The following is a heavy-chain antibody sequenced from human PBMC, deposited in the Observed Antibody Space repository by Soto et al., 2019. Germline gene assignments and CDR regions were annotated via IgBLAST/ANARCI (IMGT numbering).Heavy chain of an antibody. Sequence: QVQLVESGGGVVQPGRSLRLSCAASGFTFSSYAMHWVRQAPGKGLEWVAVISYDGSNKYYADSVKGRFTISRDNSKNTVYLQMNSLRAEDTAVYYCARGIAARPNGCFDYWGQGTLVTVSS. D-gene: IGHD6-6*01. J-gene: IGHJ4*02. V-gene: IGHV3-30-3*01. CDR1: GFTFSSYA. CDR3: ARGIAARPNGCFDY. CDR2: ISYDGSNK.